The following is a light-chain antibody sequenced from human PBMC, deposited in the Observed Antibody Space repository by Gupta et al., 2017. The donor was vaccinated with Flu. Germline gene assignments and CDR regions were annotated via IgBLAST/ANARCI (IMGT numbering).Light chain of an antibody. J-gene: IGKJ1*01. Sequence: ICKSSRSVLYSSNDKNYLAWYQQKPGQPPKLLIYWASTRESGVPDRFSGSGSGTDFTLTISSLQAEDVAVYYCQQYYTTPQTFGQGTKVEIK. CDR3: QQYYTTPQT. CDR2: WAS. V-gene: IGKV4-1*01. CDR1: RSVLYSSNDKNY.